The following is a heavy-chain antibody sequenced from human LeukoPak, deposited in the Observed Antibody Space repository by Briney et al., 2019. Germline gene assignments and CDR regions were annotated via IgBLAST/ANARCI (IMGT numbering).Heavy chain of an antibody. CDR1: GGSISSYY. Sequence: PSETLSLTCTVSGGSISSYYWSWIRQPPGKGLEWIGYIYYSGSTNYNPSLKSRVTISVDTSKNQFSLKLSSVTAADTAVYYCARKWPNYYYYMDVWGKGTTVTVSS. J-gene: IGHJ6*03. V-gene: IGHV4-59*01. D-gene: IGHD2-8*01. CDR2: IYYSGST. CDR3: ARKWPNYYYYMDV.